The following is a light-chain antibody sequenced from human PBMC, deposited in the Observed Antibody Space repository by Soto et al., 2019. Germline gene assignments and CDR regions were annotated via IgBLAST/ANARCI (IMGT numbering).Light chain of an antibody. CDR2: EVS. V-gene: IGLV2-23*02. CDR1: SSDVGSYNL. J-gene: IGLJ1*01. Sequence: ALTQPASVTGLDVDAIPIFCTRTSSDVGSYNLVSWYQQHPGKAPKLMIYEVSKRPSGVSNRFSGSKSGNTASLTISGLQAEDEADYYCCSYAGSSTFYVFGTGTKVTVL. CDR3: CSYAGSSTFYV.